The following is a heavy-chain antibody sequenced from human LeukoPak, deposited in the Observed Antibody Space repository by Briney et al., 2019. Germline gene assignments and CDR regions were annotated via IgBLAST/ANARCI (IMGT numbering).Heavy chain of an antibody. Sequence: ASVKVSCKASGYTFTSYHMHWVRQAPGQGLEWMGIINPSGGSTSYAQKFQGRVTMTRDTSTSTVYMELSSLRSEDTAVYYCARDPPRYSGSYWVTNDYWGQGTLVTVSS. CDR1: GYTFTSYH. CDR2: INPSGGST. V-gene: IGHV1-46*01. D-gene: IGHD1-26*01. CDR3: ARDPPRYSGSYWVTNDY. J-gene: IGHJ4*02.